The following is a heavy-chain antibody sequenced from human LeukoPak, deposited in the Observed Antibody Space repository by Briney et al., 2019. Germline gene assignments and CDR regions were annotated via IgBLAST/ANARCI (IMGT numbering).Heavy chain of an antibody. V-gene: IGHV4-61*02. Sequence: SETLSLTCTVPGGSISSGSYYWGWIRQPAGKGLEWIGRIYTSGSTNYNPSLKSRVTISVDTSKNQFSLKLSSVTAADTAVYYCARDSGYGGNSGTGYWGQGTLVTVSS. CDR1: GGSISSGSYY. CDR3: ARDSGYGGNSGTGY. CDR2: IYTSGST. D-gene: IGHD4-23*01. J-gene: IGHJ4*02.